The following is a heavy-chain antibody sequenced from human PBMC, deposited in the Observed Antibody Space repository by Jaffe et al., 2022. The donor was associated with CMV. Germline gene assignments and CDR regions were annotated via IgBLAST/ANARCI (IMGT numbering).Heavy chain of an antibody. CDR1: GYTFTDYY. CDR3: ARDVEDGMDV. J-gene: IGHJ6*02. V-gene: IGHV1-2*02. Sequence: QVQLVQSGAEVKKPGASVKVSCKPSGYTFTDYYLQWVRQDPGQGLEWMGWINPKSGGTNYAQKFQGRVTMTRDTSISTVYLELSRLISDDTAVYYCARDVEDGMDVWGQGTTVTVSS. CDR2: INPKSGGT.